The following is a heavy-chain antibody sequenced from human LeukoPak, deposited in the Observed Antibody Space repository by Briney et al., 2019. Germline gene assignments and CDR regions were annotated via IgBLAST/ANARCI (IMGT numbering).Heavy chain of an antibody. CDR1: GFTFSDHF. Sequence: GSLILSCAASGFTFSDHFMDWVRQAPGKGLEWVGRIKNKANSYITQYAASMEGRFTISRDDSKNSLYLQMSSLKTEDTAMYYCASIRGTLGYWGQGTVVTVSS. CDR3: ASIRGTLGY. CDR2: IKNKANSYIT. J-gene: IGHJ4*02. V-gene: IGHV3-72*01. D-gene: IGHD1-26*01.